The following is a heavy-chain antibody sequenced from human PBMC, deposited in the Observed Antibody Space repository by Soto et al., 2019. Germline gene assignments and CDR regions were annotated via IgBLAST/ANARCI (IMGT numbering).Heavy chain of an antibody. CDR3: ANLYDFWKNDAFDI. Sequence: QVQLVESGGGVVQPGRSLRLSCAASGFTFSSYGMHWVRQAPGKGLEWVAVISYDGSNKYYEDSVKGRFTISRDNSKNTLYLQMSSLRAEDTAVHYCANLYDFWKNDAFDIWGKGTMVTVSS. V-gene: IGHV3-30*18. D-gene: IGHD3-3*01. J-gene: IGHJ3*02. CDR2: ISYDGSNK. CDR1: GFTFSSYG.